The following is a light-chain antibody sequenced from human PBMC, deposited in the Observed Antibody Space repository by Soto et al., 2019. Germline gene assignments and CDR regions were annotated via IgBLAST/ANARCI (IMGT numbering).Light chain of an antibody. CDR2: GAS. Sequence: EIVLTQSPGTLSLSPGERATLSCRASQSVSSSYLAWYQQKPGQAPRLLIYGASSRATGIPDRFSGSGSGTDFTLTISRLEPEDFATYYCQQSYYTPLLTFGGGTKVEVK. V-gene: IGKV3-20*01. CDR3: QQSYYTPLLT. J-gene: IGKJ4*01. CDR1: QSVSSSY.